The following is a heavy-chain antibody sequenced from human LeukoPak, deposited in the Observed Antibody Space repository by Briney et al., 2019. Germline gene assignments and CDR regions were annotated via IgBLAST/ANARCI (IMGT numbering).Heavy chain of an antibody. CDR3: ARVLRSGSLFDY. CDR1: GFTFSSYE. V-gene: IGHV3-48*03. D-gene: IGHD2-15*01. J-gene: IGHJ4*02. Sequence: GGSLRLSCAASGFTFSSYEMNWVRQAPGKGLEWLSYISSSNTIYYADSVKGRFTISRDNAKNSLYLQMNSLRAEDTAVYYCARVLRSGSLFDYCGQGTLVTVSS. CDR2: ISSSNTI.